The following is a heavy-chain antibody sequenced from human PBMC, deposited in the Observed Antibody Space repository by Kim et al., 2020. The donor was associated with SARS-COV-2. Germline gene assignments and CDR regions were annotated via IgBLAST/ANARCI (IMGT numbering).Heavy chain of an antibody. Sequence: GGSLRLSCAASGFTFSSYGMHWVRQAPGKGLEWVAVISYDGSNKYYADSVKGRFTISRDNSKNTLYLQMHSRRAEDTAVYYCAKDSVLRYFDWLLKNWYFDLWGRGTLVTVSS. CDR3: AKDSVLRYFDWLLKNWYFDL. CDR2: ISYDGSNK. D-gene: IGHD3-9*01. CDR1: GFTFSSYG. V-gene: IGHV3-30*18. J-gene: IGHJ2*01.